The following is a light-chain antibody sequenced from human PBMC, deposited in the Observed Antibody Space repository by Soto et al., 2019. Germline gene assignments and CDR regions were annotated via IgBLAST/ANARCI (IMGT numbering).Light chain of an antibody. Sequence: DVVMTQSPLFLPVTLGEPASISCRSSQSLVYSDGNTYLDWFHQRPGQSPRRLIYRASNRDTGVPDRFSGSWSGTSFTLKISRVEAEDVGVYYCMQAKFWLPVTFGQGTKLEI. CDR2: RAS. J-gene: IGKJ2*01. CDR1: QSLVYSDGNTY. CDR3: MQAKFWLPVT. V-gene: IGKV2-30*01.